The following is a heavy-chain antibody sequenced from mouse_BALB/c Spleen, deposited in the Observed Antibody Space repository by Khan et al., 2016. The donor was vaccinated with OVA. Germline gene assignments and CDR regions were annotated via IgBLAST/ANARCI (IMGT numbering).Heavy chain of an antibody. CDR1: GYSITSGYG. V-gene: IGHV3-2*02. J-gene: IGHJ2*01. CDR3: ARTARIKY. CDR2: ISYSGST. D-gene: IGHD1-2*01. Sequence: EVQLQQSGPGLVKPSQSLSLTCTVTGYSITSGYGWNWIRQFPGNKLEWMGYISYSGSTNYNPSLKSRISITRDTSKNQFYLQLNSVTTEDTATYDCARTARIKYWGQGTTLTVSA.